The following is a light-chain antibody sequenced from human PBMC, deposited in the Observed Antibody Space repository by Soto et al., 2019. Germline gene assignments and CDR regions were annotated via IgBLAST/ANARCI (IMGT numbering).Light chain of an antibody. V-gene: IGLV3-25*02. CDR2: KDS. CDR1: ALPKQY. CDR3: QSADSSGTYV. Sequence: ELTQPPSVSVSPGQTARITCSGDALPKQYAYWYQRKPGQTPVLVIYKDSERPSGIPERFSGSSSGTTVTLTISGVQAEDEADYYCQSADSSGTYVFGTGTKVTVL. J-gene: IGLJ1*01.